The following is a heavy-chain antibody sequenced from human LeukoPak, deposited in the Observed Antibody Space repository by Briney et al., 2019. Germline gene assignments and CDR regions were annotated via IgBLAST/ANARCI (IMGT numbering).Heavy chain of an antibody. CDR2: IKQDGSKK. CDR1: GFTFSSYW. V-gene: IGHV3-7*01. Sequence: GGSLRLSCAASGFTFSSYWMHWVRQAPGKGLEWVANIKQDGSKKSYVDSVKGRFTISRDNAKNSLYLQMNSLRPEDTAVFYCAREGLRDGHKLFDYWGQGTLVTVSS. J-gene: IGHJ4*02. D-gene: IGHD5-24*01. CDR3: AREGLRDGHKLFDY.